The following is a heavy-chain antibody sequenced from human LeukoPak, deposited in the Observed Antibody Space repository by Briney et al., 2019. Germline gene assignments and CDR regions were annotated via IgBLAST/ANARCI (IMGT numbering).Heavy chain of an antibody. CDR3: ARDLDHSSGWYYFDY. CDR2: ISYDGSNK. CDR1: GFTFSSYA. Sequence: GGSLRLSCAASGFTFSSYAMRGVRQAPGKRLEWVAGISYDGSNKYYADSVKGRFTISRDNSKNTLYLQMNSLRAEDTAVYYCARDLDHSSGWYYFDYWGQGTLVTVSS. J-gene: IGHJ4*02. D-gene: IGHD6-19*01. V-gene: IGHV3-30-3*01.